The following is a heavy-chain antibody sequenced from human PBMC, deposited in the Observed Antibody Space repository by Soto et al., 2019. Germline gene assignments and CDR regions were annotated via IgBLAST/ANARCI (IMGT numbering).Heavy chain of an antibody. V-gene: IGHV4-59*01. CDR1: GGSISSYY. Sequence: SETLSLTCTVSGGSISSYYWSWIRQPPGKGLEWIGYIYYSGITNYNPSLKSRVTISVDTSKNQFSLKLSSVTAADTAVYYCARSRSEWGGSYTDYYYYGMDVWGQGTTVTVS. CDR3: ARSRSEWGGSYTDYYYYGMDV. J-gene: IGHJ6*02. D-gene: IGHD1-26*01. CDR2: IYYSGIT.